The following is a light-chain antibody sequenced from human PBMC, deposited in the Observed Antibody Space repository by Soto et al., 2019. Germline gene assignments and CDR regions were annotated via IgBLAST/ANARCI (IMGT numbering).Light chain of an antibody. CDR1: QSVSSSY. V-gene: IGKV3-20*01. Sequence: EIVLTQSPGTLSLSPGERATLSFRASQSVSSSYLAWYQQKPGQAPRLLIYGASSRATGIPDRFSGSGSGTDFTLAISRLEPEDFAVYYCQQYHEWPLTFGGGTKVDIK. J-gene: IGKJ4*01. CDR2: GAS. CDR3: QQYHEWPLT.